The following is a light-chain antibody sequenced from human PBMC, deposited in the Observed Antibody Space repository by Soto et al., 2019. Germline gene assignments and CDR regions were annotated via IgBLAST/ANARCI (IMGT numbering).Light chain of an antibody. CDR1: QDITTS. CDR3: QQYKDYPLT. CDR2: AAS. Sequence: DIQMTQSPSSLSASVGDRITITCRASQDITTSLVWFQLKPGKAPKSLIYAASRLLGWVPSKFSGSGSGTDFTLTISSLQPEDFATYYCQQYKDYPLTFGGGTRVEIK. J-gene: IGKJ4*01. V-gene: IGKV1-16*02.